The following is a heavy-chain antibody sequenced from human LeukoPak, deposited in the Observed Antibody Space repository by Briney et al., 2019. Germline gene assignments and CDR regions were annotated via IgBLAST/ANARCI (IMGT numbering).Heavy chain of an antibody. J-gene: IGHJ4*02. CDR1: GFTFSSYW. D-gene: IGHD2-15*01. CDR3: AKDSMVVAATPPDY. Sequence: GGSLRLSCAASGFTFSSYWMSWVRQAPGKGLEWVASIKQDGSNKYYADSVKGRFTISRDNSKNTLYLQMNSLRAEDTAVYYCAKDSMVVAATPPDYWGQGTLVTVSS. V-gene: IGHV3-7*01. CDR2: IKQDGSNK.